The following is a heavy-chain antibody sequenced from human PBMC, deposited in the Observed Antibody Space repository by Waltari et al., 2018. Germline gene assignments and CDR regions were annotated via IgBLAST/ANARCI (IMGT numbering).Heavy chain of an antibody. CDR2: IYSNGDP. Sequence: QVYLQESGPGLVKPSQTLSLTCTVSGASINSRGFYWIWIRHHPGKGLEWVGYIYSNGDPFYNPSLKSRVIISVDKSRNQLSLKMTSATAADSAVYFCARAGDSYYAMDVWGQGTTVTVSS. V-gene: IGHV4-31*09. J-gene: IGHJ6*02. CDR3: ARAGDSYYAMDV. D-gene: IGHD2-21*01. CDR1: GASINSRGFY.